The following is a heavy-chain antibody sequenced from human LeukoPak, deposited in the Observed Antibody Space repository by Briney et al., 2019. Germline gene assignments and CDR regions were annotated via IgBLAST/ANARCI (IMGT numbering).Heavy chain of an antibody. CDR3: AKEGSSGWD. D-gene: IGHD6-19*01. CDR1: GFTFSSYA. CDR2: ISDSGVGT. J-gene: IGHJ4*02. Sequence: GGSLRLSCAASGFTFSSYAMSWVRQAPGMGLEWVSAISDSGVGTYYADSVKGRFTISRDNSKNTLYLQMNSLRAEDTAVYYCAKEGSSGWDWGQGTLATVSS. V-gene: IGHV3-23*01.